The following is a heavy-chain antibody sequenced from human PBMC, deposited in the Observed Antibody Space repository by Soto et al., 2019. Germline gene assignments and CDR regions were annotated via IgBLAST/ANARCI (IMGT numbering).Heavy chain of an antibody. CDR3: ASSGSYQGSFDY. D-gene: IGHD3-10*01. V-gene: IGHV4-4*07. J-gene: IGHJ4*02. CDR2: IYSGGRN. Sequence: SETLSLTCTVSGGSISSFYWSWIRQPAGKGLEWIGRIYSGGRNNYNPSLKSRVTMSVDTSKNQFSLRLSSVTAADTAMYYCASSGSYQGSFDYWGQGTLVTVS. CDR1: GGSISSFY.